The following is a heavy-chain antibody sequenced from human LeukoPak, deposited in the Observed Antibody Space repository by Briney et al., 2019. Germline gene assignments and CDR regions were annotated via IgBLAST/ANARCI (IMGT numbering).Heavy chain of an antibody. J-gene: IGHJ6*02. CDR2: INHSGST. D-gene: IGHD6-13*01. CDR1: GGSFSGYY. Sequence: SETLSLTCAVYGGSFSGYYWSWIRQPPGKGLEWIGEINHSGSTNYNPSLKSRATISVDTSKNQFSLKLSSVTAADTAVYYCARARLQQLRTHYYYYGMDVWGQGTTVTVSS. V-gene: IGHV4-34*01. CDR3: ARARLQQLRTHYYYYGMDV.